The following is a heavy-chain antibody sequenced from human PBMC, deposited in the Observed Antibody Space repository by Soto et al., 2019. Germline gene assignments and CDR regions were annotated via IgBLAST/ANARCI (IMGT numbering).Heavy chain of an antibody. CDR2: ISGSGGST. Sequence: GGSLRLSCAASGFTFSSYAMSWVRHAPGKGLELVSAISGSGGSTYYADSVKGRFTVSRDNSKNTRYLKMNSLRAEDTAVYSCAKDLSVAADSYYYCMDVWRQRHTVTVSS. V-gene: IGHV3-23*01. CDR1: GFTFSSYA. J-gene: IGHJ6*02. D-gene: IGHD3-22*01. CDR3: AKDLSVAADSYYYCMDV.